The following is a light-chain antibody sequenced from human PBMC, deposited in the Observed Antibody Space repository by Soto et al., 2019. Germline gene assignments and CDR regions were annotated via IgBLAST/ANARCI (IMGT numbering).Light chain of an antibody. V-gene: IGKV3D-20*02. Sequence: EIVLTQSPGTLSLSPGARATLSCRASQSVSSSYLAWYQQKPGQAPRLLISDASNRATGIPARFSGSGSGTDFTLTISSLEPEDFAVYYCQHRMNWPWTFGQGTKVDIK. CDR2: DAS. CDR3: QHRMNWPWT. J-gene: IGKJ1*01. CDR1: QSVSSSY.